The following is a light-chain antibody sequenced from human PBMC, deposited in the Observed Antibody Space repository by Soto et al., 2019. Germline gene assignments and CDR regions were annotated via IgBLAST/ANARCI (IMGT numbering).Light chain of an antibody. CDR3: QQYSDWPSIT. V-gene: IGKV3-15*01. CDR1: QSISSY. CDR2: GVS. J-gene: IGKJ5*01. Sequence: EIVMTQSPETLSVSAGERATLSCRATQSISSYLAWYQLKPGQAPRLLIYGVSTRATGIPARFSGSGSGTEFTLTISSLQSEDVAVYYCQQYSDWPSITFGQGIRLEIK.